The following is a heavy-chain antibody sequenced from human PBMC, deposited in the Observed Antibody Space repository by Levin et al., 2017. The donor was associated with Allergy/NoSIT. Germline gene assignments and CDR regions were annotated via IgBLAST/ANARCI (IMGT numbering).Heavy chain of an antibody. Sequence: GESLKISCAASGFTFSSYAIHWVRQAPGKGLEWVAVISSDGSNKYYADSVKGRFTISRDNSKNTLYLQMNSLRVEDTAVFYCAKGTASDSSAFYSYFNYWGQGTLVTVSS. CDR1: GFTFSSYA. V-gene: IGHV3-30*04. CDR3: AKGTASDSSAFYSYFNY. D-gene: IGHD3-22*01. J-gene: IGHJ4*02. CDR2: ISSDGSNK.